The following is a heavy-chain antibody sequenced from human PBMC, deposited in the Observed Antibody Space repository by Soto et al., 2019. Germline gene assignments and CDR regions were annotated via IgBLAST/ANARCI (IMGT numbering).Heavy chain of an antibody. D-gene: IGHD1-1*01. J-gene: IGHJ3*02. V-gene: IGHV3-11*01. CDR3: ARDLELVLVAFDI. CDR2: ISSSGSTI. CDR1: GFTFSNYW. Sequence: GGSLRLSCAASGFTFSNYWIHWISQAPGKGLEWVSYISSSGSTIYYADSVKGRFTISRDNAKNSLYLQMNSLRAEDTAVYYCARDLELVLVAFDIWGQGTMVTVSS.